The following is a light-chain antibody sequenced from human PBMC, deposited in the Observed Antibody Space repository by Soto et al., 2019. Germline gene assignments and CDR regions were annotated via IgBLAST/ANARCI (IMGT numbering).Light chain of an antibody. Sequence: QSALTQPASVSGSPGQSITISCTGTSSDVGSYNLVSWYQQHPDKAPKLIIYEGIKRASGVSNRFSGSKSGNTASLTISGLRAEDEADYHCSSYAGSSTYDFGAGTKLTVL. CDR2: EGI. V-gene: IGLV2-23*01. J-gene: IGLJ1*01. CDR3: SSYAGSSTYD. CDR1: SSDVGSYNL.